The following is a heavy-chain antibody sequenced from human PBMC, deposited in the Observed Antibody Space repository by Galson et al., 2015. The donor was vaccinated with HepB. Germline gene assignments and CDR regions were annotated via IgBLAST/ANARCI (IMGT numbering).Heavy chain of an antibody. CDR1: GGTFSNDV. V-gene: IGHV1-69*10. CDR2: IIPMFPIT. D-gene: IGHD3-9*01. J-gene: IGHJ6*02. CDR3: PRGRIMIFSDPYYYYGMDV. Sequence: SVKVSCKASGGTFSNDVITWVRQAPGQGLEWMGGIIPMFPITDYAQRFQGRVTITADKSTSTAYMELSSLKSDDTAVYYCPRGRIMIFSDPYYYYGMDVWGQGTTVTVSS.